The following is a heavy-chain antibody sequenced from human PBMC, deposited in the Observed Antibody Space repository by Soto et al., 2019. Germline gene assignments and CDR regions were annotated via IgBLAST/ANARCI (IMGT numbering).Heavy chain of an antibody. J-gene: IGHJ4*02. V-gene: IGHV4-39*01. CDR3: ARLEYSHYST. CDR2: IYYSGTT. Sequence: TSETLSLTCTVSGGSIKVGGYYWGWIRQPPGKGLEWVATIYYSGTTYYNPSLKSRLTISLDTSRNQFSLDLTSVTAADTAVYYCARLEYSHYSTWGQGTLVTVST. CDR1: GGSIKVGGYY. D-gene: IGHD5-12*01.